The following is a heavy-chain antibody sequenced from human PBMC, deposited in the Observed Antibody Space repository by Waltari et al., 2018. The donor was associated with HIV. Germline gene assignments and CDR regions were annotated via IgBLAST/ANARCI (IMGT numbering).Heavy chain of an antibody. Sequence: QVQLQESGPGLVKPSETLSLTCTVSGGSISTYYWHWIRRSPGKGLEWIGFIYHSGYSNSLPPPKTRVTMSVDTSQTQFSLTLNSVTTADTAVYFCARGDAPLVHSPSDPFHFWGQGTLVAVSS. CDR1: GGSISTYY. CDR2: IYHSGYS. CDR3: ARGDAPLVHSPSDPFHF. D-gene: IGHD2-8*02. J-gene: IGHJ3*01. V-gene: IGHV4-59*01.